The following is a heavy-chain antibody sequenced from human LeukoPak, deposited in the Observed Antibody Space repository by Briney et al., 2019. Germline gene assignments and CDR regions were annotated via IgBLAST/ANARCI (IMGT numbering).Heavy chain of an antibody. V-gene: IGHV1-46*01. D-gene: IGHD6-13*01. CDR3: ARGLSSSWPHFDF. CDR1: GYTFIGYY. J-gene: IGHJ4*02. Sequence: ASVKVSCKASGYTFIGYYMHWVRQAPGQGLEWMGVINPSDGSTSYAQKFQGRVTVTRDTSTGTVYMALSSLRSEDTALFYCARGLSSSWPHFDFWGQGTLVTVSS. CDR2: INPSDGST.